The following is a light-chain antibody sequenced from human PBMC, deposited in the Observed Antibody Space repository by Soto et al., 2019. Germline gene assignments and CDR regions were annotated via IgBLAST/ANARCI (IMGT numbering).Light chain of an antibody. Sequence: DIVMTQSPATLSVSPGDRATLSCRASQSVGSNLAWYQQKPRQAPRLLIYGASSRATGIPDRFSGSGSGTDFTLTISRLEPEDFAVYYCQQYGSSPSITFGQGTRLEI. V-gene: IGKV3-20*01. CDR1: QSVGSN. CDR3: QQYGSSPSIT. CDR2: GAS. J-gene: IGKJ5*01.